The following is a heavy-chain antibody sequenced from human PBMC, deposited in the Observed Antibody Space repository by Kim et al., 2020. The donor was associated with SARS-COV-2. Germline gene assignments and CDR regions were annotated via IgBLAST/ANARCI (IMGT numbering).Heavy chain of an antibody. V-gene: IGHV1-8*01. CDR3: ARVGAVAPFDY. J-gene: IGHJ4*02. D-gene: IGHD6-19*01. Sequence: GYATKYQGRATMTRTTSISTAYMELSSLRSEDTAVYYCARVGAVAPFDYWGQGTLVTVSS.